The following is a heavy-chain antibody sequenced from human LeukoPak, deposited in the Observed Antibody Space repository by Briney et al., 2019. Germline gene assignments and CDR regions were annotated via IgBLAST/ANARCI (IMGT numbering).Heavy chain of an antibody. CDR2: INPNTGGP. CDR1: GYTFTGYF. J-gene: IGHJ3*02. CDR3: ARTTMNAFDI. D-gene: IGHD4-11*01. V-gene: IGHV1-2*02. Sequence: ASVKVSCKTSGYTFTGYFIHWVRQAPGQGLEWLGWINPNTGGPNYAQKFQGRVTMTRDTSITTAYMELSSLRSDDTAVYFCARTTMNAFDIWGQGTMVTVSS.